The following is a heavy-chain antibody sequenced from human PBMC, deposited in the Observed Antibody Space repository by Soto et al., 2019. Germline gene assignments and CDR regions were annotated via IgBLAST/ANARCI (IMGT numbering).Heavy chain of an antibody. Sequence: QVQLVQSGAEVKKPGASVKVSCKASGYTFTSYGISWVRQAPGQGLEWMGWISAYNGNTNYAQKLQGRVTMTTDTSTSTAYMELRSLRSDDTAVYYCAIDLTEVEMATTRWNYWGQGTLVTVSS. CDR1: GYTFTSYG. V-gene: IGHV1-18*04. CDR3: AIDLTEVEMATTRWNY. J-gene: IGHJ4*02. D-gene: IGHD5-12*01. CDR2: ISAYNGNT.